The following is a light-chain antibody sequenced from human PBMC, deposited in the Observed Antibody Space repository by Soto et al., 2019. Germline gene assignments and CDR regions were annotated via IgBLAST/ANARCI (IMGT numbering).Light chain of an antibody. CDR3: SSYAGSDIVV. J-gene: IGLJ2*01. CDR2: AVS. V-gene: IGLV2-8*01. CDR1: GSDVGGYNY. Sequence: QSALTQSPSASGSPGQSVTISCTGTGSDVGGYNYVSWYQQHPGKAPKLMIYAVSDRPPGVPDRFSGSKSGNTAYLTVSGLQAEDEADYYCSSYAGSDIVVFGGGTKLTVL.